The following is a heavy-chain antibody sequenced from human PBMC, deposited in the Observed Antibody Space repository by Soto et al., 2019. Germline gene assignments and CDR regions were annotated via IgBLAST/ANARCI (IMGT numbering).Heavy chain of an antibody. J-gene: IGHJ5*02. D-gene: IGHD5-18*01. Sequence: ASVKVSCKASGYTFTSYAMHWVRQAPGQRLEWMGWINAGNGNTKYSQKFQGRVTITSDTSASTAYMELSSLRSEDTAVYYCARDGYLEISLDPWGQGTLVTVSS. V-gene: IGHV1-3*01. CDR2: INAGNGNT. CDR1: GYTFTSYA. CDR3: ARDGYLEISLDP.